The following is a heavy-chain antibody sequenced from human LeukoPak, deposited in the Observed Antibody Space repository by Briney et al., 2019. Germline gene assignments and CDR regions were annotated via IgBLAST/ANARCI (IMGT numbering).Heavy chain of an antibody. CDR3: AREESGGYFDY. CDR2: ISPTGSST. J-gene: IGHJ4*02. D-gene: IGHD2-8*02. CDR1: GFTFTNYY. V-gene: IGHV1-46*01. Sequence: ASVKVFFKASGFTFTNYYMHWVRQAPGQGLEWMGLISPTGSSTNYAQKFRGRVTMSRDTSTTTVYMELSSLRSEDTAVYYCAREESGGYFDYWGQGTLVTVSS.